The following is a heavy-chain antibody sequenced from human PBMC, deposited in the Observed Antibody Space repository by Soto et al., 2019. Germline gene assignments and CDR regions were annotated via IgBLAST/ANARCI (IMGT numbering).Heavy chain of an antibody. J-gene: IGHJ3*02. V-gene: IGHV3-30*18. Sequence: QVQLVESGGGVVQPGRSLRLSCAASGFTFSSYGMHWVRQAPGKGLEWVAFISYDASNKYYADSVKGRFTISRDNSKNTLYLQKNSLRAEDTSVYYCAKGDCCGDCYSFEAFDIWGQGTMVTVSS. D-gene: IGHD2-21*02. CDR1: GFTFSSYG. CDR3: AKGDCCGDCYSFEAFDI. CDR2: ISYDASNK.